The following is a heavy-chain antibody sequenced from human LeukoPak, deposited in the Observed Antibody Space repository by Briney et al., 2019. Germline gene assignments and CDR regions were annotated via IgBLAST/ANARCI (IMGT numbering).Heavy chain of an antibody. J-gene: IGHJ4*02. CDR1: GFTVSSNY. D-gene: IGHD5-18*01. Sequence: GGSLRLSCAASGFTVSSNYMSWVRQAPGKGLEWVSVIYSGGSTYYADSVKGRFTISRDNSKNTLYLQMNSLRAEDTAVYYCARASGNSYGLDYWGQGTLATVSS. CDR2: IYSGGST. CDR3: ARASGNSYGLDY. V-gene: IGHV3-66*01.